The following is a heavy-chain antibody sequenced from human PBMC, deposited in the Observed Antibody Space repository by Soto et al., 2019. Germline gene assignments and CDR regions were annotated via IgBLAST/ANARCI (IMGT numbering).Heavy chain of an antibody. CDR3: AREEYYGSGSYYWFDP. Sequence: SETLSLTCTVSGGSISSGDYYWSWIRQPPGKGLEWIGYIYYSGSTYYNPSLKSRVTISVDTSKNQFSLKLSSVTAADTAVYYRAREEYYGSGSYYWFDPWGQGTLVTVSS. V-gene: IGHV4-30-4*01. J-gene: IGHJ5*02. D-gene: IGHD3-10*01. CDR2: IYYSGST. CDR1: GGSISSGDYY.